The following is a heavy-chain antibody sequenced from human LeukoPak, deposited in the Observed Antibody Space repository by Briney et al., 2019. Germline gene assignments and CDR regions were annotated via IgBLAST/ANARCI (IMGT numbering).Heavy chain of an antibody. CDR2: INPSGGST. Sequence: ASVKVSCKSSGYTFTSYYMHWVRQPPGQGLEWMGIINPSGGSTSYAQKFQGRVTMTRDTSTSTAYMELSSLRSEDTAVYYCAAGDLPLHGMDVWGQGTTATVSS. J-gene: IGHJ6*02. CDR1: GYTFTSYY. CDR3: AAGDLPLHGMDV. V-gene: IGHV1-46*01. D-gene: IGHD3-10*01.